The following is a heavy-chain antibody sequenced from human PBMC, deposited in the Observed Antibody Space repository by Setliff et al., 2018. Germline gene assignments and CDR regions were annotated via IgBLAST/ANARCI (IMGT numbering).Heavy chain of an antibody. D-gene: IGHD3-16*02. Sequence: SETLSLTCDVFGGSFGDYYWSWIRQPPGKGLEWIGEINQSGSTNYNPSLETRVSISVDTSKNQFSLKVRSVTAADTAVYYCARGASAEDYVWGTYRLDYWGQGTLVTVSS. V-gene: IGHV4-34*01. J-gene: IGHJ4*02. CDR2: INQSGST. CDR3: ARGASAEDYVWGTYRLDY. CDR1: GGSFGDYY.